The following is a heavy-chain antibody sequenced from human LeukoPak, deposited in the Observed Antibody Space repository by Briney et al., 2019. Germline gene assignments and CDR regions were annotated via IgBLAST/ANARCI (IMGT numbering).Heavy chain of an antibody. D-gene: IGHD3-10*01. CDR2: IKQDGGEK. Sequence: PGGSLRLSCAASGFTFSSYWMSWVRQAPGKGLEWVANIKQDGGEKYYVGSVKGRFTVSRDNAKNSLYMQMNSLRAEDTAVYYCAREWNHGSGIMDVWGKGTTVTVSS. CDR1: GFTFSSYW. CDR3: AREWNHGSGIMDV. V-gene: IGHV3-7*01. J-gene: IGHJ6*04.